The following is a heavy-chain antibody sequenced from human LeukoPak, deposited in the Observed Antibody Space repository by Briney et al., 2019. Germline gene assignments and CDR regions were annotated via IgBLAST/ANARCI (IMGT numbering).Heavy chain of an antibody. CDR2: ISSSSSTI. CDR1: GFTFRSYA. CDR3: ARELGYSSSWANWFDP. J-gene: IGHJ5*02. D-gene: IGHD6-13*01. Sequence: PGRSLRLSCAVSGFTFRSYAMHWVRQAPGKGLEWVSYISSSSSTIYYADSVKGRFTISRDNAKNSLYLQMNSLRAEDTAVYYCARELGYSSSWANWFDPWGQGTLVTVSS. V-gene: IGHV3-48*01.